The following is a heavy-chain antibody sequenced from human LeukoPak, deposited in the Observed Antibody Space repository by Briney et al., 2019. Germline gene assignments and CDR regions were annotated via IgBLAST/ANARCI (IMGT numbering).Heavy chain of an antibody. D-gene: IGHD3-10*01. Sequence: VASVKVSCKASGGTFSSYAISWVRQAPGQGREWMGGLIPIFGTANYAQKFQGRVTITTDESTSTAYMELSSLRSEDTAVYYCARGMVRGVPGPYFDYWGQGTLVTVSS. CDR2: LIPIFGTA. CDR1: GGTFSSYA. V-gene: IGHV1-69*05. J-gene: IGHJ4*02. CDR3: ARGMVRGVPGPYFDY.